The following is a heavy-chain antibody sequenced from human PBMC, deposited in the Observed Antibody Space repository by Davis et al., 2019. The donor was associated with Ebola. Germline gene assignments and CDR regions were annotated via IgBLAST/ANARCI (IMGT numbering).Heavy chain of an antibody. V-gene: IGHV4-30-2*01. CDR2: IYHSGSA. D-gene: IGHD3-22*01. CDR3: ASAYDSSGYYWIYFDY. Sequence: SETLSLTCTVSGASIASGGYSWSWIRQPPGKGLEWIGYIYHSGSAYYNPSLKSRVTISVDTSKNQFSLKLSSVTAADTAVYYCASAYDSSGYYWIYFDYWGQGTLVTVSS. CDR1: GASIASGGYS. J-gene: IGHJ4*02.